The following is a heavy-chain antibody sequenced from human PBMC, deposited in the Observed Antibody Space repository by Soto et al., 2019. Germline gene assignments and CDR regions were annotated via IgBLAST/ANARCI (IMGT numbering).Heavy chain of an antibody. Sequence: EVQLVESGGDLVQPGGSLRLSCAASGFTFSNYWMSWVRQAPGKGLEWVANIKQDGSERNYVDSVKGRFTISRDNAENSLYLQMNSLRAEDTAVYYCASARHIGPWGQGTLFTVSS. J-gene: IGHJ5*02. CDR2: IKQDGSER. CDR3: ASARHIGP. V-gene: IGHV3-7*01. CDR1: GFTFSNYW. D-gene: IGHD2-21*01.